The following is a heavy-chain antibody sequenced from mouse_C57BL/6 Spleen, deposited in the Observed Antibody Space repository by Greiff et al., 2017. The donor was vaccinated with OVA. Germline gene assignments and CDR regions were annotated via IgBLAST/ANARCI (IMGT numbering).Heavy chain of an antibody. CDR2: IYPGDGDT. CDR1: GYAFSSSW. Sequence: QVQLKESGPELVKPGASVKISCKASGYAFSSSWMNWVKQRPGKGLEWIGRIYPGDGDTNYNGKFKGKATLTADKSSSTAYMQLSSLTSEDSAVYFCARTGSNYPYYYAMDYWGQGTSVTVSS. CDR3: ARTGSNYPYYYAMDY. D-gene: IGHD2-5*01. J-gene: IGHJ4*01. V-gene: IGHV1-82*01.